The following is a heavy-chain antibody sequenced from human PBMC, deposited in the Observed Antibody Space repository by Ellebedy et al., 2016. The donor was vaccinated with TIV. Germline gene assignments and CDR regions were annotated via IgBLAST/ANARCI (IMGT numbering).Heavy chain of an antibody. Sequence: PGGSLRLSCAASGLTFSSFAMSWVRQAPRKGLEWVSAISGSGGRTYYADSVKGRFTISRDNSKNTLYLQKNSLRAEDTAVYYCAKDSGIAVSGTEGDGYFDYWGQGTLVTVSS. CDR3: AKDSGIAVSGTEGDGYFDY. D-gene: IGHD6-19*01. CDR1: GLTFSSFA. CDR2: ISGSGGRT. J-gene: IGHJ4*02. V-gene: IGHV3-23*01.